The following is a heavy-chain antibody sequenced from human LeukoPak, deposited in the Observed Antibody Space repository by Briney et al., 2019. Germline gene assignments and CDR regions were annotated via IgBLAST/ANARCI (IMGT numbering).Heavy chain of an antibody. Sequence: GGSPRLSCVASGFTFSSYAMSWVRQAPGKGLEWVSVIYSGGSTYYADSVKGRFTTSRDNSKNTLYLQMNSLRAEDTAVYYCAREGYYYDSSGYYYAFDYWGQGTLVTVSS. V-gene: IGHV3-53*01. CDR1: GFTFSSYA. D-gene: IGHD3-22*01. CDR3: AREGYYYDSSGYYYAFDY. J-gene: IGHJ4*02. CDR2: IYSGGST.